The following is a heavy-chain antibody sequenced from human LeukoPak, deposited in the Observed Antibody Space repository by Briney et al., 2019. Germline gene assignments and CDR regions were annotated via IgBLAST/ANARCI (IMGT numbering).Heavy chain of an antibody. CDR2: IYHSGST. Sequence: PSETLSLTCAVSGGSISSGGYSWSWIRQPPGKGLEWIGYIYHSGSTYYNPSLKSRVTISVDRSKNQFSLKLSSVTAADTAVYYCAREYRRYYFDYWGQGTLVTVSS. D-gene: IGHD3-16*02. J-gene: IGHJ4*02. CDR1: GGSISSGGYS. V-gene: IGHV4-30-2*01. CDR3: AREYRRYYFDY.